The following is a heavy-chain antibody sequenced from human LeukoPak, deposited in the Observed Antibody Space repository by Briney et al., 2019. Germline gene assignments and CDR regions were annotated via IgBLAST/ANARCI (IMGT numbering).Heavy chain of an antibody. V-gene: IGHV4-34*01. CDR2: ITHSGST. J-gene: IGHJ4*02. CDR3: ARLGPNYGDYDPVDY. Sequence: PSETLSLTCAVYGGSFSGYYWSWIRQPPGKGLEWIGEITHSGSTNYNPSLKSRVTISVDTSKNQFSLKLSSVTAADTAVYYCARLGPNYGDYDPVDYWGQGTLVTVSS. D-gene: IGHD4-17*01. CDR1: GGSFSGYY.